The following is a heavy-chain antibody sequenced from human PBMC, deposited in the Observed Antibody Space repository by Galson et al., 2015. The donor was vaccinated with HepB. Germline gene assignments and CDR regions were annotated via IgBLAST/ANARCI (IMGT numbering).Heavy chain of an antibody. CDR2: IKQDGSEK. Sequence: SLRLSCAASGFTFSTYWMSWVRQPPGKGLEWVANIKQDGSEKYYVDSVKGRFTISRDNDKNSLYLQMNSLRAEDTAVYYCARHCSSTSCPYDYWGQGTLVTVSS. V-gene: IGHV3-7*03. CDR1: GFTFSTYW. D-gene: IGHD2-2*01. CDR3: ARHCSSTSCPYDY. J-gene: IGHJ4*02.